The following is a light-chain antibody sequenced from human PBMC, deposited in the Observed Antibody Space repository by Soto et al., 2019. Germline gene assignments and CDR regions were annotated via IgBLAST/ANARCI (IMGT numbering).Light chain of an antibody. CDR3: QRYNDWPPWT. CDR1: QSVSSSY. Sequence: EIVLTQSPGTLSLTPGERATLSGRASQSVSSSYFAWYQQTPCQPPRLLIHGASIRATGVPARFTGSGSGTAFTLTISGLQSEDLAVYYCQRYNDWPPWTFGQGTKVDIK. J-gene: IGKJ1*01. V-gene: IGKV3-15*01. CDR2: GAS.